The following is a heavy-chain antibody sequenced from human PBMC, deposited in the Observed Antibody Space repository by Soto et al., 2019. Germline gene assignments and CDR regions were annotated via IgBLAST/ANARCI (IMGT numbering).Heavy chain of an antibody. CDR2: INWNGGST. D-gene: IGHD5-12*01. Sequence: PGGSLRLSCTVSGFTFDDYGMSWVRQAPGKGLEWVSGINWNGGSTGYADSVKGRFTISRDNAKNSLYLQMNSLRAEDTALYYCARVPPGGYSGYDSAFDIWGQGTMVTVSS. CDR1: GFTFDDYG. J-gene: IGHJ3*02. V-gene: IGHV3-20*04. CDR3: ARVPPGGYSGYDSAFDI.